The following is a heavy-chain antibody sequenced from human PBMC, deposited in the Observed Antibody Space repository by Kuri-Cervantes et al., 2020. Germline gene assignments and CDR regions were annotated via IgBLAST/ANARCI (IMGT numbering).Heavy chain of an antibody. CDR2: ISYDGSNK. CDR1: GFTFSSYA. V-gene: IGHV3-30-3*01. J-gene: IGHJ4*02. CDR3: ARKDGYSDCADY. Sequence: GESLKISCAASGFTFSSYAMSWVRQAPGKGLEWVAVISYDGSNKYYADSVKGRFTISRDNSKNTLYLQMNSLRAEDTAVYYCARKDGYSDCADYWGQGTLVTDSS. D-gene: IGHD5-24*01.